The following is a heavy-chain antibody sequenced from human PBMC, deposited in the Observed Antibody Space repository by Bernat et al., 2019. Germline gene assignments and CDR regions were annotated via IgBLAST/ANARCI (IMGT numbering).Heavy chain of an antibody. CDR1: GFTFSNAW. CDR2: IRSNADGGTT. Sequence: EVQLVESGGGLVKPGGSLRLSCVASGFTFSNAWMSWVRQTPGTGLEWVGRIRSNADGGTTDFPAPVKGRFTISRDDSKTTLYLQMNSLKTEDTAVYYCTTYYYELSWGMAVWGNGTTVTVSS. J-gene: IGHJ6*03. D-gene: IGHD3-3*01. V-gene: IGHV3-15*01. CDR3: TTYYYELSWGMAV.